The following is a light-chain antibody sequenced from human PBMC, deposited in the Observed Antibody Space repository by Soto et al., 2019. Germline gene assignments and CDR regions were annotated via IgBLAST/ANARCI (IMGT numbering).Light chain of an antibody. Sequence: QSVLTQPPSASGTPGQRVTISCSGSSSNIGSNYVYWYQQLPGTAPKLLIYRNNQRPSRVPDRFSGSKSGTSASLAISGLRSEDEADYYCAVWDDSLSGVVFGGGTKLTVL. CDR3: AVWDDSLSGVV. CDR2: RNN. CDR1: SSNIGSNY. V-gene: IGLV1-47*01. J-gene: IGLJ2*01.